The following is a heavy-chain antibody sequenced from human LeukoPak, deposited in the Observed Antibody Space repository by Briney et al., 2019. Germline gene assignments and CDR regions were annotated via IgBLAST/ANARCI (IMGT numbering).Heavy chain of an antibody. J-gene: IGHJ5*02. D-gene: IGHD3-10*01. CDR2: IIPIFGTA. Sequence: ASVKVSCKASGGTFSSYAISWVRQAPGQGLEWMGRIIPIFGTANYAQKFRGRVTITTDESTSTAYMELSSLRSGDTAVYYCARGDDMVRGKDNWFDPWGQGTLVTVSS. CDR1: GGTFSSYA. CDR3: ARGDDMVRGKDNWFDP. V-gene: IGHV1-69*05.